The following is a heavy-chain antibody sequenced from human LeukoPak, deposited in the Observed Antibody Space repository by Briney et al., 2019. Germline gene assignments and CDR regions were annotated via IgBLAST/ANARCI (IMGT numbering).Heavy chain of an antibody. V-gene: IGHV3-23*01. Sequence: GGSLRLSCAASGFTFSSYAMDWVRQAPGRGLEWVSAISRSGGSTYYADSLKGRFTISRDNSKNTLYLQMNSLRAEDTAVYYCAKGGGSDFFDYWGQGTLVTVSS. CDR1: GFTFSSYA. CDR2: ISRSGGST. D-gene: IGHD5-12*01. J-gene: IGHJ4*02. CDR3: AKGGGSDFFDY.